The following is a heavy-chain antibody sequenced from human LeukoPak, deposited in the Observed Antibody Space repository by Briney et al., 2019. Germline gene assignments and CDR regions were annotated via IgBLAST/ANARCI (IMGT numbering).Heavy chain of an antibody. J-gene: IGHJ4*02. D-gene: IGHD4-23*01. Sequence: GGSLRLSCAAYGFTFSSYAMSWVRQAPGKGLEWVSAISGSGGSTYYADSVKGRFTISRDNSKNTLYLQMNSLRAEDTAVYYCAKGGYYGGSYYFDYWGQGTLVTVSS. CDR2: ISGSGGST. V-gene: IGHV3-23*01. CDR1: GFTFSSYA. CDR3: AKGGYYGGSYYFDY.